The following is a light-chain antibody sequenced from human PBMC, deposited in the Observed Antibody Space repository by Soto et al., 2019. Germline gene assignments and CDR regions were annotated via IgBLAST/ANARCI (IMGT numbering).Light chain of an antibody. CDR2: DVS. J-gene: IGLJ1*01. Sequence: QSVLTQPASVSGSPGQSITISCTGTSSDVGGYNYVSWYQQHPGKAPKLMIYDVSDRPSGVSNRFSGSKSGNTASLTTSGLQAEDEADYYCSSYTSGFYVVGTGTRSPS. V-gene: IGLV2-14*01. CDR1: SSDVGGYNY. CDR3: SSYTSGFYV.